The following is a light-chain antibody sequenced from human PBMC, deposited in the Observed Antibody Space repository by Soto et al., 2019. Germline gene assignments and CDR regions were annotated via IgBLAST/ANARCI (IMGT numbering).Light chain of an antibody. CDR3: GSYANSNNVYV. J-gene: IGLJ1*01. Sequence: QSALTQPPSASGSPGQSVTISCTGTSSDVGGYYYVSWYQQHPGKAPKVIIYEVNKRPSGVPDRFSGSKSGNTASLTVSGLQAEDXADYYCGSYANSNNVYVFGTGTKLTVL. V-gene: IGLV2-8*01. CDR1: SSDVGGYYY. CDR2: EVN.